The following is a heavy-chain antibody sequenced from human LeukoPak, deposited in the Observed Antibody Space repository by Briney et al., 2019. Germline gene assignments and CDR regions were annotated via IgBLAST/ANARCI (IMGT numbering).Heavy chain of an antibody. CDR3: ARDRGCGDCYPPANDAFDI. CDR1: GFTFSSYA. Sequence: GGSLRLSCAASGFTFSSYAMSWVRQAPGKGLEWVSVIYSGGSTYYADSVKGRFTISRDNSKSMLYLQMNSLRAEDTAVYYCARDRGCGDCYPPANDAFDIWGQGTMVTVSS. J-gene: IGHJ3*02. V-gene: IGHV3-66*01. D-gene: IGHD2-21*02. CDR2: IYSGGST.